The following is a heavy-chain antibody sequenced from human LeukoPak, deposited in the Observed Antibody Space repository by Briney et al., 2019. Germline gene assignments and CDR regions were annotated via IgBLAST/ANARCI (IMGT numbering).Heavy chain of an antibody. Sequence: QPGGSLRLSCAASGFTFSSYAMHWVRQAPGKGLEYVSAISSNGGSTYYANSVKGRFTISRDNSKNTLYLQMGSLRAEDMAVYYCAREGYSGYAYYYYYYMDVWGKGTTVTISS. CDR2: ISSNGGST. CDR1: GFTFSSYA. CDR3: AREGYSGYAYYYYYYMDV. V-gene: IGHV3-64*01. J-gene: IGHJ6*03. D-gene: IGHD5-12*01.